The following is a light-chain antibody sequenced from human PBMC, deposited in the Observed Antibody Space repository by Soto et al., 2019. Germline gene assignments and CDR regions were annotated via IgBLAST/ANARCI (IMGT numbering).Light chain of an antibody. CDR3: CSYAVSSTYGYV. Sequence: QSALTQPASVSGSPGQSITISCPGTSSDVGSYNLVSWYQQHPGKAPKLMIYEGSKRRSGVSNRFSGSKSGNTASLTISGLQAEDEADYYCCSYAVSSTYGYVFGTGTKVTVL. J-gene: IGLJ1*01. V-gene: IGLV2-23*01. CDR1: SSDVGSYNL. CDR2: EGS.